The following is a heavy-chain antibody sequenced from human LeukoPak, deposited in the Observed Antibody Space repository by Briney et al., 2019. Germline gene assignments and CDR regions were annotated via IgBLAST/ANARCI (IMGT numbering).Heavy chain of an antibody. CDR3: TVTTKGY. Sequence: GGSLTLSCAASGFTFSNYWMSWVRQAPGKGLEWVAYIQKDGSEKYYVDSVKGRFTISRDNAKNSLSLQMNSMRAEHTAVDSCTVTTKGYWGQGNLVAVSS. D-gene: IGHD4-11*01. J-gene: IGHJ4*02. CDR2: IQKDGSEK. CDR1: GFTFSNYW. V-gene: IGHV3-7*01.